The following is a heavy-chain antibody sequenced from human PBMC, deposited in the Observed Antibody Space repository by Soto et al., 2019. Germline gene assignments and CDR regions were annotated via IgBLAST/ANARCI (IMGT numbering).Heavy chain of an antibody. Sequence: EVQLVESGGGLVQPGGSLRLSCAASGFTFSSYSMNWVRQAPGKGLEWVSYISSSSSTIYYADSVKGRFTISRDNAKNLLYLQMNSLRAEDTAVYYCAREIVVPAAMGDYYYYYGMDVWGQGTTVTVSS. D-gene: IGHD2-2*01. CDR3: AREIVVPAAMGDYYYYYGMDV. J-gene: IGHJ6*02. V-gene: IGHV3-48*01. CDR1: GFTFSSYS. CDR2: ISSSSSTI.